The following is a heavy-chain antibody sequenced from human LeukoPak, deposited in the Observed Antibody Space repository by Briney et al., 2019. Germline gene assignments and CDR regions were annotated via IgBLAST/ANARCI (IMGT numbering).Heavy chain of an antibody. V-gene: IGHV4-39*07. CDR2: IYYSGST. Sequence: PSETLSLTCTVSGGSINSSSYYWGWIRQPPGKGLEWIGSIYYSGSTYYNPSLKSRVTISVDTSKNQFSLKLSSVTAADTAVYYCASSGWYSSGSLPDYWGQGTLVTVSS. D-gene: IGHD6-19*01. CDR1: GGSINSSSYY. CDR3: ASSGWYSSGSLPDY. J-gene: IGHJ4*02.